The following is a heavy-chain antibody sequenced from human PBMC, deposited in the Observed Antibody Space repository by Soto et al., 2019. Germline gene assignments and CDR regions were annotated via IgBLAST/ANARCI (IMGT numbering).Heavy chain of an antibody. CDR2: ISGSGLTT. CDR3: ASNKNWNYYYGMDV. CDR1: GFTFSSYA. V-gene: IGHV3-23*01. J-gene: IGHJ6*02. Sequence: GGSLRLSCAVSGFTFSSYAMTWVRQAPGKGLEWVSSISGSGLTTYYADSVKGRFAISRDNAKNTLYLQINSLRAEDTAMYYCASNKNWNYYYGMDVWGQGTTVTVSS. D-gene: IGHD1-1*01.